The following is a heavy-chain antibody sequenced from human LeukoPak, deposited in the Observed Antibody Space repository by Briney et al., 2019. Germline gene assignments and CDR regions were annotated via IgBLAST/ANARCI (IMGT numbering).Heavy chain of an antibody. J-gene: IGHJ4*02. CDR3: AREGYEAYFDY. Sequence: PSETLSLTCTVSGGSISSSSYYWGWIRQPPGKGLEWIGSIYYSGSTYYNPSLKSRVTISVDTSKNQFSLKLSSVTAADTAVYYCAREGYEAYFDYWGQGTLVTVPS. CDR1: GGSISSSSYY. V-gene: IGHV4-39*02. CDR2: IYYSGST. D-gene: IGHD5-12*01.